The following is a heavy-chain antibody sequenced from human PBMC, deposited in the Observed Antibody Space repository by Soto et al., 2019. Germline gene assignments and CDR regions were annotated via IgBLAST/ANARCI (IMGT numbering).Heavy chain of an antibody. D-gene: IGHD6-6*01. V-gene: IGHV3-33*01. Sequence: QVQLVESGGGVVQPGRSLRLSCAASGLTFRNYGMHWVRQAPGKGLEWVAVIWYDGSNKYFADSVKGRFTISRDNSKNTLYLQINSLRVEDTALYYCARDIRSTRLDFWGQGTLVIVSS. J-gene: IGHJ4*02. CDR3: ARDIRSTRLDF. CDR2: IWYDGSNK. CDR1: GLTFRNYG.